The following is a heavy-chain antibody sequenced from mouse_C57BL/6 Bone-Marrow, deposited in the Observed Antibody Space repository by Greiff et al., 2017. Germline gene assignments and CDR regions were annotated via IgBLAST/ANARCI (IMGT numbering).Heavy chain of an antibody. CDR2: IHPNSGST. V-gene: IGHV1-64*01. J-gene: IGHJ3*01. CDR1: GYTFTSYW. D-gene: IGHD2-2*01. CDR3: AKWLRREAWFAY. Sequence: LQQPGAELVKPGASVKLSCKASGYTFTSYWMHWVKQRPGQGLEWIGMIHPNSGSTNYNEKFKSKATLTVDKSSSTASMQLSSLTSEDSAVYYCAKWLRREAWFAYWGQGTLVTVSA.